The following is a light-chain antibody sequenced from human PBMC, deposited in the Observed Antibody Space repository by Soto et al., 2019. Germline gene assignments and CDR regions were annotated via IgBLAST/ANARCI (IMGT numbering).Light chain of an antibody. CDR1: TTDIHDFNS. CDR3: ASYTTTNILL. J-gene: IGLJ1*01. CDR2: DIT. V-gene: IGLV2-14*01. Sequence: QSALTQPASVSGSPGQSITISCSGPTTDIHDFNSISWYQHHPGKAPKLIAYDITRRPSGVSRRFSGSKSGLTASLTISGLQAEDEADYFCASYTTTNILLFGTATKLTVL.